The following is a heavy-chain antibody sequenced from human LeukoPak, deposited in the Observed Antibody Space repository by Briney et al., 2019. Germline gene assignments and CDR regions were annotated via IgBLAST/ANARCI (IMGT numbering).Heavy chain of an antibody. Sequence: GGAPRLSCATPGVTLSSFEMKWVGPAPGEGGGWVSGINWNGGSTGYADSVKGRFTISRDDAKNSLYLQMNSLRAEDTALYYCARFTVTTGFDYWGQGTLVTVSS. CDR2: INWNGGST. J-gene: IGHJ4*02. V-gene: IGHV3-20*04. D-gene: IGHD4-17*01. CDR3: ARFTVTTGFDY. CDR1: GVTLSSFE.